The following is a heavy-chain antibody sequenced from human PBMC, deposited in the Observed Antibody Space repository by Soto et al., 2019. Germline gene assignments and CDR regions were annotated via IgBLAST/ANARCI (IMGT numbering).Heavy chain of an antibody. J-gene: IGHJ5*02. CDR3: AKDRGPYCSGGICYQTSWFYX. Sequence: GGSLRLSCVGSGFTFGNYAMSWVRQAPGKGLEWVSSITGIDGRKYYADSVKVRLTISMDNPKNTLYLKMNNLRAEDTAMFYCAKDRGPYCSGGICYQTSWFYXWGQGTKFTVSX. CDR1: GFTFGNYA. CDR2: ITGIDGRK. D-gene: IGHD2-15*01. V-gene: IGHV3-23*01.